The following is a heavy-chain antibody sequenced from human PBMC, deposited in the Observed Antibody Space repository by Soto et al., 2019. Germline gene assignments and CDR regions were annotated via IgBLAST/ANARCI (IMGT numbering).Heavy chain of an antibody. J-gene: IGHJ4*02. V-gene: IGHV3-23*01. CDR1: GFRFNNYA. Sequence: EVQLLESGGGLVQPGGSLRLSCAASGFRFNNYAMSWVRQAPGKGLEWVSRISGSGGSTHYTDSVKGRFTISRDNSKYKLHLQMNSLRAEDTAMYYCAKGDCGGDCSLFEYWGQGTLVTVSS. D-gene: IGHD2-21*02. CDR3: AKGDCGGDCSLFEY. CDR2: ISGSGGST.